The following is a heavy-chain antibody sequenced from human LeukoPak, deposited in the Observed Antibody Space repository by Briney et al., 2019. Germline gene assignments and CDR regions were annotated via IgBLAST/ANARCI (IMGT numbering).Heavy chain of an antibody. CDR2: ISGSGGST. V-gene: IGHV3-23*01. Sequence: QPGGSLRLSCAASGFTFSSYAMSWVRQAPGKGLEWVSAISGSGGSTYYADSVKGRFTISRDNAKNTLYLQMNSLRAEDTAVYYSAKDPGSRYYFPFGSWSPFDYWGQGTPVTVSS. J-gene: IGHJ4*02. CDR1: GFTFSSYA. D-gene: IGHD3-22*01. CDR3: AKDPGSRYYFPFGSWSPFDY.